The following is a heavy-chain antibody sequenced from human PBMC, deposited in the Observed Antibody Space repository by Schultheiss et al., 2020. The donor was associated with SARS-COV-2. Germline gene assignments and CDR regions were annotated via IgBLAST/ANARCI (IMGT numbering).Heavy chain of an antibody. CDR3: AIDPNWGSGDS. Sequence: GGSLRLSCAASGFSFRTHTMMWARQAPGKGLEWATALSPNSDTTFIADSVRGRFTISRDYSMNTLFLQMNSLRVDDTAVYYCAIDPNWGSGDSWGQGTLVTVSS. D-gene: IGHD7-27*01. CDR2: LSPNSDTT. V-gene: IGHV3-23*01. CDR1: GFSFRTHT. J-gene: IGHJ5*01.